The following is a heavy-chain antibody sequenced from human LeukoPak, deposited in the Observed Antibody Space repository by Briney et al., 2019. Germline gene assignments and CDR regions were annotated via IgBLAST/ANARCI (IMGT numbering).Heavy chain of an antibody. CDR1: GGSISSYY. CDR2: IYSSGST. CDR3: ARGAHVTVSNFDY. D-gene: IGHD4-17*01. V-gene: IGHV4-39*07. J-gene: IGHJ4*02. Sequence: SETLSLTCTVYGGSISSYYWGWIRQPPGKGLEWIGNIYSSGSTYYNASLQSRVTISIDTSKNQFSLRLNSVTAADTAVYYCARGAHVTVSNFDYWGQGTLVTVSS.